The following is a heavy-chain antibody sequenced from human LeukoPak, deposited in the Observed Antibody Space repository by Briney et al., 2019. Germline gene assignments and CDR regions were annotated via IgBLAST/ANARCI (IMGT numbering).Heavy chain of an antibody. CDR1: GYTFTGYY. V-gene: IGHV1-2*02. Sequence: VASVKVSCKASGYTFTGYYMHWVRQAPGQGLEWMGWINPNSGGTNYAQKFQGRVTMTRDTSISTAYMELSRLRSDDTAVYYCARDLWFGELFCDYWGQGTLVTVSS. CDR3: ARDLWFGELFCDY. J-gene: IGHJ4*02. CDR2: INPNSGGT. D-gene: IGHD3-10*01.